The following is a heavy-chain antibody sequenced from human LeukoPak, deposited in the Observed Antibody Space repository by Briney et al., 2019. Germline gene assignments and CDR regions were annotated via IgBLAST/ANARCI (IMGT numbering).Heavy chain of an antibody. J-gene: IGHJ4*02. Sequence: ASVKVSCKASGGTFSSYAISWVRQAPGRGLEWMGGIIPIFGTANYAQKFQGRVTITTDESTSTAYMELSSLRSEDTAVYYCASPSLKVVPAAIGGGYYFDYWGQGTLVTVSS. CDR2: IIPIFGTA. CDR3: ASPSLKVVPAAIGGGYYFDY. D-gene: IGHD2-2*02. V-gene: IGHV1-69*05. CDR1: GGTFSSYA.